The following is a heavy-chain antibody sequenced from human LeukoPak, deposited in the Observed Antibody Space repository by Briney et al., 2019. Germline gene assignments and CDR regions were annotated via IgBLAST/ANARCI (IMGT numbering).Heavy chain of an antibody. Sequence: SETLSLTCAVYGGSFSGYYWSWIRQPPGKGLGWIGEINHSGSTNYNPSLKSRVTISVDTSKNQFSLKLSSVTAADTAVYYCARGTPPLLRKNWFDPWGQGTLVTVSS. V-gene: IGHV4-34*01. CDR1: GGSFSGYY. J-gene: IGHJ5*02. CDR3: ARGTPPLLRKNWFDP. CDR2: INHSGST. D-gene: IGHD3-3*01.